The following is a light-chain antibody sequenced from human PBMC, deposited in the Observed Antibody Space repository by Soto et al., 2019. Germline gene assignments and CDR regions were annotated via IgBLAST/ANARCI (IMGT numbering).Light chain of an antibody. CDR3: QQRSNRPIT. CDR1: QSVSSY. Sequence: IVLTQSPATLSLSPGERATLSCRASQSVSSYLAWYQQKPGQAPRLLIFDASNRATGIPARFSGSGSGTDFTLTISSLEPEDFAVYYCQQRSNRPITFGQGTRLEIK. CDR2: DAS. V-gene: IGKV3-11*01. J-gene: IGKJ5*01.